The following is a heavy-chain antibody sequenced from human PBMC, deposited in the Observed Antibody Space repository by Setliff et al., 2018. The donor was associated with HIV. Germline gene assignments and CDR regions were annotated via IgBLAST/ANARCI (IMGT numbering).Heavy chain of an antibody. CDR3: TTEVRYYDSSGPDY. Sequence: PGGSLRLSCAASGFTFSSYSMTWVRQAPGKGLEWVGRIKSKTDGGTTDYAAPVKGRFTISRDDSKNTLYLQMNSLKTEDTAVYYCTTEVRYYDSSGPDYWGQGTLVTVSS. D-gene: IGHD3-22*01. J-gene: IGHJ4*02. CDR2: IKSKTDGGTT. CDR1: GFTFSSYS. V-gene: IGHV3-15*01.